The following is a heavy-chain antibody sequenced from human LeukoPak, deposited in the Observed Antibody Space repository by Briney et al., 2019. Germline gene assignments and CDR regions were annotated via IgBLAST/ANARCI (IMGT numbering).Heavy chain of an antibody. CDR1: GGSFSDYF. V-gene: IGHV4-34*01. CDR2: INQSGST. CDR3: ARDSSSWNNFDY. D-gene: IGHD6-13*01. J-gene: IGHJ4*02. Sequence: PSETLSLTCAVCGGSFSDYFWSWIRQPPGKGLEWIGEINQSGSTNYNPSLKSRVTISLDTSKNHLSLNLSYVTAADTAVYFFARDSSSWNNFDYWGQGTLVTVSS.